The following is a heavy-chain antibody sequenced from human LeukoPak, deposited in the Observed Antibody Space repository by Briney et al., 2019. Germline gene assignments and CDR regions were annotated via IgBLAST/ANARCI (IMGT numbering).Heavy chain of an antibody. CDR2: IRYDGSNK. J-gene: IGHJ4*02. D-gene: IGHD5-18*01. CDR1: GFTFSSYG. CDR3: AKVGIQPYFDY. V-gene: IGHV3-30*02. Sequence: GGSLRLSCAASGFTFSSYGTHWVRQAPGKGLEWVAFIRYDGSNKYYADSVKGRFTISRDNSKNTLYLQMNSLRAEDTAVYYCAKVGIQPYFDYWGQGTLVTVSS.